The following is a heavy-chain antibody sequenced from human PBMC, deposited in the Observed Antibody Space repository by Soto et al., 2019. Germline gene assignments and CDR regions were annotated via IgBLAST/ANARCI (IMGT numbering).Heavy chain of an antibody. Sequence: QVQLQESGPGLVKPSGTLSLTCAVSGGSISSSNWWSWVRQPPGKGLEGIGEIYHSGSTNYNPSPTTRVTISVAKSKNQFSLKLSSVTAADTAVYYCARVAAAGTYFDYWGQGTLVTVSS. V-gene: IGHV4-4*02. J-gene: IGHJ4*02. CDR2: IYHSGST. CDR1: GGSISSSNW. CDR3: ARVAAAGTYFDY. D-gene: IGHD6-13*01.